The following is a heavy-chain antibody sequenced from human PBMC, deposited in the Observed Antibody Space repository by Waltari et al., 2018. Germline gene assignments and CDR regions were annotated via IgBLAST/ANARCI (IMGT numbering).Heavy chain of an antibody. CDR2: INPSGGST. V-gene: IGHV1-46*01. CDR3: AREMVLRFLEWFRSDYYGMDV. Sequence: QVQLVQSGAEGQKPGASVKVSCKASGYTFASYYMHWGRRAPGQGLEWMGIINPSGGSTSYAQKFQGRVTMTRDTSTSTVYMELSSLRSEDTAVYYCAREMVLRFLEWFRSDYYGMDVWGQGTTVTVSS. J-gene: IGHJ6*02. D-gene: IGHD3-3*01. CDR1: GYTFASYY.